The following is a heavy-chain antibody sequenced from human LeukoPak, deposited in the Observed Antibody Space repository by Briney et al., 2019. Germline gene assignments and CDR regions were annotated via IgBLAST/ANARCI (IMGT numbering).Heavy chain of an antibody. V-gene: IGHV4-61*02. D-gene: IGHD1-26*01. CDR3: ARDEWELSFDY. CDR1: GGSISSRSYY. J-gene: IGHJ4*02. CDR2: FYTSGST. Sequence: SETLSLTCAVSGGSISSRSYYWSWIRQPAGKGLEWIGRFYTSGSTNYNPSLKSRVTISVDTSKNQFSLRLSSVTAADTAVYYCARDEWELSFDYWGQGALVTVSS.